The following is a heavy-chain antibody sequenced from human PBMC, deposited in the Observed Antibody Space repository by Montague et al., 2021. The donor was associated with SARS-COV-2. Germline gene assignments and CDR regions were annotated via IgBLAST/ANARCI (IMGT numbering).Heavy chain of an antibody. Sequence: SETLSLTCTVSGGTISSINYYGVWIRQPPGKGLEWIGTIFYSGSTYYNPSLKSRVTISIDTSKNQFSLKLNSVTAADTAVYYCASRRYSASGSRWYLDLWGRGTLVTVSS. V-gene: IGHV4-39*07. CDR2: IFYSGST. CDR1: GGTISSINYY. J-gene: IGHJ2*01. CDR3: ASRRYSASGSRWYLDL. D-gene: IGHD3-10*01.